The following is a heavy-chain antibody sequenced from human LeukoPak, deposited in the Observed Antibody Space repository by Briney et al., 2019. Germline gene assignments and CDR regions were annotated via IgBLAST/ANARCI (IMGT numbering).Heavy chain of an antibody. CDR2: IYYSGST. Sequence: SETLSLTCTVSGGSFSSSSYYWGWIRQPPGKGLEWIGSIYYSGSTYYNPSLKSRVTISVDTSKNQFSLKLSSVTAADTAVYYCARVVRPYYDFWSGYPSSIGWFDPWGQGTLVTVSS. J-gene: IGHJ5*02. CDR1: GGSFSSSSYY. D-gene: IGHD3-3*01. CDR3: ARVVRPYYDFWSGYPSSIGWFDP. V-gene: IGHV4-39*07.